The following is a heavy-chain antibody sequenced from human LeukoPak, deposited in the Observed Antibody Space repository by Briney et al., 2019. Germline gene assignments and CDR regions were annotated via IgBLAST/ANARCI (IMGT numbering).Heavy chain of an antibody. CDR2: IYYSGST. J-gene: IGHJ6*02. CDR3: ARGDYYDSSGYYYSLSSWYFYGMDV. CDR1: GGSISSYY. D-gene: IGHD3-22*01. V-gene: IGHV4-59*01. Sequence: SETLSLTCTVSGGSISSYYRSWIRQPPGKGLEWIGYIYYSGSTNYNPSLKSRVTISVDTSKNQFSLKLSSVTAADTAVYYCARGDYYDSSGYYYSLSSWYFYGMDVWGQGTTVTVSS.